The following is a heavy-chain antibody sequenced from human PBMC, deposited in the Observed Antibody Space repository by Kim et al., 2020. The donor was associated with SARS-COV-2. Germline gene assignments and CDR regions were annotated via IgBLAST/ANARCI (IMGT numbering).Heavy chain of an antibody. CDR3: ARDYYVDTAMVTAN. J-gene: IGHJ4*02. Sequence: VDSVKGRFTISRDNATNSLYLQMNSRRAEDTALYYCARDYYVDTAMVTANWGQGTLVTVSS. V-gene: IGHV3-7*03. D-gene: IGHD5-18*01.